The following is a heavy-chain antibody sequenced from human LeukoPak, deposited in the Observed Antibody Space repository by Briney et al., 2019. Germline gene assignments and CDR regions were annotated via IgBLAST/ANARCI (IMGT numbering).Heavy chain of an antibody. V-gene: IGHV4-59*01. D-gene: IGHD1-7*01. J-gene: IGHJ4*02. CDR1: GGSISSYY. Sequence: SETLSLTCTVSGGSISSYYWSWIRQPPGKGLEWIGYIYYSGSTNYNPSLKSRVTISVDTSKNQFSLKLSSVTAADTAVYYCARYNWNSDYFDYWGQGTLVTVSS. CDR3: ARYNWNSDYFDY. CDR2: IYYSGST.